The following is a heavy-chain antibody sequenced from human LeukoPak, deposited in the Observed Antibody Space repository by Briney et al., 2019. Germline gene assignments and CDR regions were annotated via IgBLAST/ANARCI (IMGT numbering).Heavy chain of an antibody. J-gene: IGHJ4*02. CDR1: GYTFTSYG. Sequence: ASVKVSCKASGYTFTSYGIIWVRQAPGQGLEWMGWISGYDANTNYAQKLQGRVTMTTDTSTSTAYMELRSLRSDGTAVYYCARDGSPYDSSGYYYPYWGQGTLVTVSS. V-gene: IGHV1-18*01. CDR3: ARDGSPYDSSGYYYPY. CDR2: ISGYDANT. D-gene: IGHD3-22*01.